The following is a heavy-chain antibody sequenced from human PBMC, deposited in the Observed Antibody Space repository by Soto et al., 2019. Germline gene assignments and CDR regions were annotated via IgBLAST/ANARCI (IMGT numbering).Heavy chain of an antibody. CDR1: GGSMSSFY. J-gene: IGHJ5*02. CDR2: IYPTGIT. V-gene: IGHV4-4*07. CDR3: ARDRGGGWLDP. Sequence: SETLSLTCVVSGGSMSSFYWSWIRQSADKGLEWIGRIYPTGITNYNPSLKSRVTMSIDTSKKQFSLKVRSVTAADTARYYCARDRGGGWLDPWGQGALVT. D-gene: IGHD2-15*01.